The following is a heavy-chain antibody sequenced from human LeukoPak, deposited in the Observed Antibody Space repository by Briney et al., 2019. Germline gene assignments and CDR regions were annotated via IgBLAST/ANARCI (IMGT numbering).Heavy chain of an antibody. J-gene: IGHJ4*02. D-gene: IGHD6-13*01. Sequence: GASVKVSCKASGYTFTSYDINWVRQATGQGLEWMGWMNPNSGNTGYAQKFQGRVTMTRNTSISTAYMELRSLRSEDTAVYYCARRTIAAAGSDFDYWGQGTLVTVSS. V-gene: IGHV1-8*01. CDR1: GYTFTSYD. CDR3: ARRTIAAAGSDFDY. CDR2: MNPNSGNT.